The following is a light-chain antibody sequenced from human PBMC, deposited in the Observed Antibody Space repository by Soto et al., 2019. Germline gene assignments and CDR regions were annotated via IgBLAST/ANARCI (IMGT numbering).Light chain of an antibody. CDR2: DAS. J-gene: IGKJ4*01. Sequence: IVLTQSPATLSLSPGERATLSCRASQSVSSYLAWYQQKPGQAPRLLIYDASNRATGIPARFSGSGSGTDFTLTISSLEPEDFAVYYCQKRSNWPPTFGGGTKVDI. CDR3: QKRSNWPPT. V-gene: IGKV3-11*01. CDR1: QSVSSY.